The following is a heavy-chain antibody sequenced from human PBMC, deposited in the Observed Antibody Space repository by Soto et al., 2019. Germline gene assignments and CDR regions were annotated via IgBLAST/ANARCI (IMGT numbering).Heavy chain of an antibody. Sequence: QVQLQESGPGLVKPSQTLSLTCTVSGGSISSGGYYWSWIRQHPGKGLEWIGYIYYSGSTYYNPSLKGRVTISVDTSKNQFFLQLSSVTAADTAVYYCATYDSSDYYSGSPIGWFDPWGQGTLVTVSS. V-gene: IGHV4-31*03. CDR2: IYYSGST. D-gene: IGHD3-22*01. CDR3: ATYDSSDYYSGSPIGWFDP. J-gene: IGHJ5*02. CDR1: GGSISSGGYY.